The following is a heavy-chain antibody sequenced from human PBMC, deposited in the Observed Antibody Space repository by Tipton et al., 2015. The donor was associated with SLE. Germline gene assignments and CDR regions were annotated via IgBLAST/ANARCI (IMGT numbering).Heavy chain of an antibody. V-gene: IGHV1-2*02. CDR2: ITSYRGDT. J-gene: IGHJ4*02. D-gene: IGHD3-22*01. CDR1: GYTLTDYY. Sequence: QSGPEVKKPGASVKVSCKASGYTLTDYYVHWVRQAPGQGLEWMGWITSYRGDTNYAQNFQDRVTMTRDTSVNTAYMELSSLRSDDTAVYYCARGYYDSSGFPCDYWGQGTLVTVSS. CDR3: ARGYYDSSGFPCDY.